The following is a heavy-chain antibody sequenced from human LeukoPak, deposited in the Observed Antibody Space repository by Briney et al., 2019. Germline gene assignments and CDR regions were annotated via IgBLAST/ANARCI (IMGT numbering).Heavy chain of an antibody. Sequence: GGSLRLSCAASGFTFSDYYMSWIRQAPGKGLEWVSYISSSGSTIYYADSVKGRFTISRDNAKNSLYLQMNSLRAEDTAVYYCARPTYSYGPHPYYFDYWGQGTLVTVSS. J-gene: IGHJ4*02. CDR3: ARPTYSYGPHPYYFDY. CDR2: ISSSGSTI. CDR1: GFTFSDYY. V-gene: IGHV3-11*01. D-gene: IGHD5-18*01.